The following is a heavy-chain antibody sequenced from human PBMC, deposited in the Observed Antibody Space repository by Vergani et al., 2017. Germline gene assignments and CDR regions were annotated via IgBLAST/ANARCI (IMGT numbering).Heavy chain of an antibody. CDR1: GYSFTSYW. CDR2: IYPGDSDT. Sequence: EVQLVQSGAEVKKPGESLKISCKGSGYSFTSYWIGWVRQMPGKGLEWMGIIYPGDSDTRYSPSFQGQVTISADKSISTAYLQWSSLKASDTAMYYCARQSLGDVVVPAAIPRSLDWVDPWGQGTLVTVSS. CDR3: ARQSLGDVVVPAAIPRSLDWVDP. D-gene: IGHD2-2*02. V-gene: IGHV5-51*01. J-gene: IGHJ5*02.